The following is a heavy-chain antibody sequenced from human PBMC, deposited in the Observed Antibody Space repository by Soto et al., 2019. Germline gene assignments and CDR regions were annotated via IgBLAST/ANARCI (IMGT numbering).Heavy chain of an antibody. CDR1: GFTFSNFA. CDR2: IIGSGDTT. CDR3: AKHGGYSFGPGDYYGMDI. D-gene: IGHD5-18*01. J-gene: IGHJ6*02. Sequence: EVRLLESGGGLIQPGGSLRLSCAASGFTFSNFAMNWVRQAPGKGLEWVSGIIGSGDTTYYADSVKGRFTISRDKSKTTLYLQMNSLRAEDTAIYYCAKHGGYSFGPGDYYGMDIWGQGTTVTVSS. V-gene: IGHV3-23*01.